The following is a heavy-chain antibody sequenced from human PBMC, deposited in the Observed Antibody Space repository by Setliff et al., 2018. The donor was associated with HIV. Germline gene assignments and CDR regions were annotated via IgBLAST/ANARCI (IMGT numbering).Heavy chain of an antibody. CDR2: IIPIFGTA. J-gene: IGHJ1*01. CDR1: GGTFSSYA. D-gene: IGHD6-13*01. Sequence: SVKVSCKASGGTFSSYAISWVRQAPGQGLEWMGGIIPIFGTANYAQKFQGRVTITADESTSTAYMELSSLRAEDTAVFFCAREAAPGLEYFQYWGQGTLVTVSS. V-gene: IGHV1-69*13. CDR3: AREAAPGLEYFQY.